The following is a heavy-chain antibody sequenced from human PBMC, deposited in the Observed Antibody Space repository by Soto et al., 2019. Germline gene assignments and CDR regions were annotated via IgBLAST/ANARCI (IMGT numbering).Heavy chain of an antibody. J-gene: IGHJ4*02. Sequence: QVQLVQSGPEVKKPGASVKVSCKTSGYTFTDYGIIWVRQAPGQGLEWMGWISTSKSNTNYAQKFQGRVTMTTDTPTSTGYMELRSLRSDDTAVYYCATRSPAFDYWGQGTLVTVSS. CDR1: GYTFTDYG. CDR3: ATRSPAFDY. CDR2: ISTSKSNT. V-gene: IGHV1-18*01.